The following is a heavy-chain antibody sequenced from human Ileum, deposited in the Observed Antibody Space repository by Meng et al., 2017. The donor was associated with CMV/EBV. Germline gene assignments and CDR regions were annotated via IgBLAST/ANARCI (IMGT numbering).Heavy chain of an antibody. CDR1: GGSMSSTC. V-gene: IGHV4-59*01. J-gene: IGHJ1*01. Sequence: QGQLQESGPRLVKPSETLSLTCAVSGGSMSSTCWSWIRQPPGKGLEWIGYVCYNGITDYNPSLRSRITISGDTSKNQFSLQVTSVTAADTAMYYCALRGLAAGTLQQWGQGTLVTVSS. CDR2: VCYNGIT. CDR3: ALRGLAAGTLQQ. D-gene: IGHD6-13*01.